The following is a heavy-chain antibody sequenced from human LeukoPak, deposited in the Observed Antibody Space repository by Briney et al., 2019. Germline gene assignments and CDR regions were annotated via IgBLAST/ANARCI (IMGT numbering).Heavy chain of an antibody. CDR2: ISAYNGNT. CDR1: GYTFTSHG. D-gene: IGHD6-6*01. CDR3: ARGMQLDYYYYMDV. Sequence: ASVKVSCKASGYTFTSHGISWVRQAPGQGLEWMGWISAYNGNTNYAQKLQGRVTMTTDTSTSTAYMELRSLRSDDTAVYYCARGMQLDYYYYMDVWGKGTTVTVSS. J-gene: IGHJ6*03. V-gene: IGHV1-18*01.